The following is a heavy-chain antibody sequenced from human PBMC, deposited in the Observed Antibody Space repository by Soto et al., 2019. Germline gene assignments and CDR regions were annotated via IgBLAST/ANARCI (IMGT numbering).Heavy chain of an antibody. D-gene: IGHD5-12*01. CDR3: ARDLSGYVPFDY. CDR1: GFTFDDYG. V-gene: IGHV3-20*04. J-gene: IGHJ4*02. Sequence: GGSLRLSCAASGFTFDDYGMSWVRQAPGKGLEWVSGINWNGGNTGYADSVKGRFTISRDNAKNSLSLQMNSLRAEDTALYYCARDLSGYVPFDYWGQGTLVTVSS. CDR2: INWNGGNT.